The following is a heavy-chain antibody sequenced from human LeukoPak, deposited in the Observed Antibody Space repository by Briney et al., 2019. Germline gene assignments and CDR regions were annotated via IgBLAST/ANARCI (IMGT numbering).Heavy chain of an antibody. J-gene: IGHJ4*02. Sequence: PGGSLRLSCAASGFTFSSHGMNWVRQTPGKGLEWVAVIWYDGSNKYYADSVKGRFTTSRDNSKNTLFLQMNSLRAEDTAIYYCAKYGPQDSGSSHFDYWGQGALVTVSS. V-gene: IGHV3-33*06. CDR3: AKYGPQDSGSSHFDY. CDR2: IWYDGSNK. CDR1: GFTFSSHG. D-gene: IGHD1-26*01.